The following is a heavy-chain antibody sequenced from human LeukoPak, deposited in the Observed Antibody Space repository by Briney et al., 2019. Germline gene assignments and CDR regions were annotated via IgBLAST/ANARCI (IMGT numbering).Heavy chain of an antibody. CDR1: GFTFSSYG. V-gene: IGHV3-30*02. D-gene: IGHD5-24*01. J-gene: IGHJ4*02. CDR2: IWYDGSNK. Sequence: PGGSLRLSCAASGFTFSSYGMHWVRQAPGKGLEWVAVIWYDGSNKYYADSVKGRFTISRDNSKNTLYLHMNSLRAEDTAVYYCAIYNRDGYNPFDYWGQGTLVTVSS. CDR3: AIYNRDGYNPFDY.